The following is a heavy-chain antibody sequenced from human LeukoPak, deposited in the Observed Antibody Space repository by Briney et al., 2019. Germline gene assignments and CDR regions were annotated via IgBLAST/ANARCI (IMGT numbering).Heavy chain of an antibody. J-gene: IGHJ4*02. CDR2: IYYSGTT. CDR1: GGSISGYY. Sequence: KPSETLSLTCTVSGGSISGYYWSWIRQPPGKGLEWIGYIYYSGTTNYNPSLKSRVTISVDTPKNHLSLKLGSVTAADTAVYYCARGDTAMVLWGQGTLVTVSS. CDR3: ARGDTAMVL. D-gene: IGHD5-18*01. V-gene: IGHV4-59*01.